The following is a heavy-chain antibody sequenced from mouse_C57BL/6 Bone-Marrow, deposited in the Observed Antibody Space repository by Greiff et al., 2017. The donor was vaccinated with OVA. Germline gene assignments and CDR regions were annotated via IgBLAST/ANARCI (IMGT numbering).Heavy chain of an antibody. J-gene: IGHJ4*01. D-gene: IGHD2-3*01. V-gene: IGHV7-3*01. Sequence: EVKLVESGGGLVQPGGSLSLSCAASGFTFTDYYMSWVRQPPGKALEWLGFIRNKANGYTTEYSASVKGRFTISRDNSKSILYLQMNALRAEDSATYYCARFYDGYYYAMDYWGQGTSVTVSS. CDR3: ARFYDGYYYAMDY. CDR2: IRNKANGYTT. CDR1: GFTFTDYY.